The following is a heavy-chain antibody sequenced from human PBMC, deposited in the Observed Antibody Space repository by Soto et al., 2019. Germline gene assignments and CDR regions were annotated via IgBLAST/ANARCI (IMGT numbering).Heavy chain of an antibody. J-gene: IGHJ4*02. CDR3: AGKTTVVTLPY. V-gene: IGHV4-34*01. CDR1: GGSFSGYY. Sequence: SETLSLTCAVYGGSFSGYYCSWIRQPPGKGLEWIGEINHSGSTNYNPSLKSRVTISVDTSKNQFSLKLSSVTAADTAVYYCAGKTTVVTLPYWGQGTLVTVSS. CDR2: INHSGST. D-gene: IGHD4-17*01.